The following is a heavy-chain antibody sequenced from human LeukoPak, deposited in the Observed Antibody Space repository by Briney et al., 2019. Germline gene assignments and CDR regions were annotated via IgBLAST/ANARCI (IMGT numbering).Heavy chain of an antibody. J-gene: IGHJ4*02. CDR3: ARVTAAGGGFDY. D-gene: IGHD6-13*01. CDR2: IYFSGST. Sequence: SETLSLTCTVSGGSISGYYWSWIRQPPGQGLECIAHIYFSGSTNYNPSLKSRVTISVDTSKNQFSLRLSSVTAADTAVYYCARVTAAGGGFDYWGQGTLVTVSS. V-gene: IGHV4-59*01. CDR1: GGSISGYY.